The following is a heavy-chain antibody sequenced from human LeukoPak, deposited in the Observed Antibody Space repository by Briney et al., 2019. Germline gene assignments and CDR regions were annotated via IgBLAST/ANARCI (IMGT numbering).Heavy chain of an antibody. Sequence: ASVKVSCKVSGYTLTELSMHWVRQAPGKGLEWMGGFNPEDGETIYAQKFKGRVTITEDTSADTAYMELSSLRSEDTALYYCATEQPSGYSGYDRLFDYWGEGTLVTVSS. CDR2: FNPEDGET. CDR1: GYTLTELS. J-gene: IGHJ4*02. CDR3: ATEQPSGYSGYDRLFDY. D-gene: IGHD5-12*01. V-gene: IGHV1-24*01.